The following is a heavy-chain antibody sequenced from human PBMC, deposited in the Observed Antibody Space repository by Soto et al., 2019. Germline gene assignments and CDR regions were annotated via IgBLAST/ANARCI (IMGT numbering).Heavy chain of an antibody. D-gene: IGHD3-16*01. Sequence: QITLKESGPTLVKPTQTLTLTCAFSGFSLRTSGVGVGWIRQPPGKALEWLALIYWDGYKHYSPSLKSRLTSTGETSKNRGVPTMTQMDPGGTATLFCAHKGGGDRILDYWGQGTLVTVSS. J-gene: IGHJ4*02. CDR1: GFSLRTSGVG. V-gene: IGHV2-5*02. CDR3: AHKGGGDRILDY. CDR2: IYWDGYK.